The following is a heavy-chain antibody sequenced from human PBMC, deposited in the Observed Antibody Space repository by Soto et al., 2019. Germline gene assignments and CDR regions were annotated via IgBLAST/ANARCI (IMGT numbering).Heavy chain of an antibody. CDR3: ATDSNRNRWKVTCSYYYMDV. V-gene: IGHV1-24*01. D-gene: IGHD1-1*01. Sequence: ASVKVSCKVSGYTLTELSMHWVRQGPGKGLEWMGGFDPEDGKIIYAQKFQGRVTMTEDTSTDTAYMELNSLGSEDTAVYYCATDSNRNRWKVTCSYYYMDVWGKGTTVTVSS. CDR2: FDPEDGKI. CDR1: GYTLTELS. J-gene: IGHJ6*03.